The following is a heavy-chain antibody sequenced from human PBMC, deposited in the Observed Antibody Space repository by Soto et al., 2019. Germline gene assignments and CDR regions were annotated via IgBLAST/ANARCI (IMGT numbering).Heavy chain of an antibody. D-gene: IGHD3-16*01. J-gene: IGHJ6*03. CDR3: ARGHAPFQGGYMDV. Sequence: ASVKVSCKASGYTFTSYDINWVRQATGQGLEWMGWMNPNSGNTGYAQKFQGRVTMTRNTSISTAYMELSSLRSEDTAVYYCARGHAPFQGGYMDVWGKGTTVTVSS. CDR2: MNPNSGNT. V-gene: IGHV1-8*01. CDR1: GYTFTSYD.